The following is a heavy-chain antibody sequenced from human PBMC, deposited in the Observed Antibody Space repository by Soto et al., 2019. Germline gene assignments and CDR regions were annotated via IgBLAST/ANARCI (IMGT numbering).Heavy chain of an antibody. D-gene: IGHD3-22*01. Sequence: GASVKVSCKASGYTFTGYYMHWVRQAPGQGIERMGWINPNSGGTNYAQKFQGWVTMTRDTSISTAYMELSRLRSDDTAVYYCAREERYYYDSSGYYSYGMDVWGQGTTVTVSS. CDR3: AREERYYYDSSGYYSYGMDV. CDR1: GYTFTGYY. CDR2: INPNSGGT. V-gene: IGHV1-2*04. J-gene: IGHJ6*02.